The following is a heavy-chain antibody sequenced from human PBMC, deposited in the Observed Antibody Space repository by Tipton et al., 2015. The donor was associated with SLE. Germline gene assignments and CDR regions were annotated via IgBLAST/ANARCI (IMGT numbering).Heavy chain of an antibody. Sequence: TLSLTCTVSGGSISSGSYYWSWIRQPAGKGLEWIGYIYYSGSTYYNPSLKSRVTISVDTSKNQFSLKLSSVTAADTAVYYCARAAGSYAYFDYWGQGTLVTVSS. CDR1: GGSISSGSYY. D-gene: IGHD1-26*01. J-gene: IGHJ4*02. CDR3: ARAAGSYAYFDY. V-gene: IGHV4-61*10. CDR2: IYYSGST.